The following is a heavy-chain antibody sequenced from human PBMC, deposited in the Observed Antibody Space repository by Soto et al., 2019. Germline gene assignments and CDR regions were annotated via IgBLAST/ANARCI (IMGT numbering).Heavy chain of an antibody. Sequence: GASVKVSCKASGGTFSSYAISWVRQAPGQGLEWMGGIIPIFGTANYAQKFQGRVTITADESTSTAYMELSSLRSEDTAVYYCARRRDCSSTSCYGQGYYYYGMDVWGQGTTVTVSS. J-gene: IGHJ6*02. CDR1: GGTFSSYA. D-gene: IGHD2-2*01. V-gene: IGHV1-69*13. CDR3: ARRRDCSSTSCYGQGYYYYGMDV. CDR2: IIPIFGTA.